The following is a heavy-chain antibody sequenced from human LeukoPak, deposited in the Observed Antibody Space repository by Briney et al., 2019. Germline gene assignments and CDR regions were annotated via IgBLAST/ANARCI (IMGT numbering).Heavy chain of an antibody. D-gene: IGHD5-12*01. V-gene: IGHV3-23*01. CDR3: ARDGGYDRFDY. J-gene: IGHJ4*02. CDR2: ISGSGGST. Sequence: GGSLRLSCAASGFTFSSYAMSWVRQAPGKGLEWVSAISGSGGSTYYADSVKGRFTISRDNAKNSLYLQMNSLRAEDTAVYYCARDGGYDRFDYWGQGTLVTVSS. CDR1: GFTFSSYA.